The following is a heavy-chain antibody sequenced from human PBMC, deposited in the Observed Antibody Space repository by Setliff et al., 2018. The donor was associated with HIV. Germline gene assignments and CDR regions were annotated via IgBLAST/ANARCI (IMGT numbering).Heavy chain of an antibody. CDR3: ARDPPGYGDSKDY. J-gene: IGHJ4*02. Sequence: SETLSLTCAVSGGTFSLHYYTWIRQSPLRGLEWIGEINHSGGTRYNPSLESRVTISIDTSKNQFSLNLRSVTAADTAVYYCARDPPGYGDSKDYWGQGKLVTVSS. CDR2: INHSGGT. V-gene: IGHV4-34*01. CDR1: GGTFSLHY. D-gene: IGHD4-17*01.